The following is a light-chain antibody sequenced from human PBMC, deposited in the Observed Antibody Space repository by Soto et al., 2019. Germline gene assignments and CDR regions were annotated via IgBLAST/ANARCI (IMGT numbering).Light chain of an antibody. CDR3: QQYESSPLT. V-gene: IGKV3-20*01. J-gene: IGKJ4*01. CDR1: QSVSSSF. CDR2: RAS. Sequence: EIVLTQSPDTLSLSPGERATLSCRASQSVSSSFLAWYHQKPGQAPRLLIYRASSRATGIPDRFTGSGSGTDLTLTIRRLEPEDFAVYYCQQYESSPLTFGGGTKVEIK.